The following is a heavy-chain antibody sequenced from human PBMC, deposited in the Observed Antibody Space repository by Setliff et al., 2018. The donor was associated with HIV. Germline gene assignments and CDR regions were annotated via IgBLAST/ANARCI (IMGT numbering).Heavy chain of an antibody. D-gene: IGHD1-1*01. J-gene: IGHJ4*02. CDR3: VRDRELRTTRSLDF. V-gene: IGHV1-18*04. CDR1: GYIFLNYD. CDR2: ISPDNGNT. Sequence: SVKVSCKSSGYIFLNYDITWVRQAPGQGLEWMGWISPDNGNTNYAQKIEGRVILTTDKSTNTVEMELRSLRSDDTAVYYCVRDRELRTTRSLDFWGPGTLVTV.